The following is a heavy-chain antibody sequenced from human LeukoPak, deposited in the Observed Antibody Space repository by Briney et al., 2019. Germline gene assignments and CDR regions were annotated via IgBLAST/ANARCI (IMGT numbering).Heavy chain of an antibody. J-gene: IGHJ3*01. CDR3: ARGFPPGSGSRGSHAFDV. V-gene: IGHV4-34*01. Sequence: PSETLSLTCAVSEMSFSAYYWNWIRQSPGKGLEWIGEINYGGSTKYTPSLEGRGTILIDTSKNQFSLKLTSVTAADTAVYYCARGFPPGSGSRGSHAFDVWGQGTMVTVSS. CDR1: EMSFSAYY. D-gene: IGHD6-19*01. CDR2: INYGGST.